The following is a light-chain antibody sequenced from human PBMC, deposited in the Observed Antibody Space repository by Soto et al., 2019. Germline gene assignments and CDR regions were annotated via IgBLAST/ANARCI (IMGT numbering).Light chain of an antibody. CDR2: GAY. J-gene: IGKJ1*01. Sequence: VMTQSPATLSVSPGDRVTLSCRASQSVGNNLAWYQQKPGQAPRLLIYGAYTRATGIPARFSGSGSGTDFTLTISSLQSEDFAVYYCQQYGSSPTTFGQGTKVDI. V-gene: IGKV3-15*01. CDR1: QSVGNN. CDR3: QQYGSSPTT.